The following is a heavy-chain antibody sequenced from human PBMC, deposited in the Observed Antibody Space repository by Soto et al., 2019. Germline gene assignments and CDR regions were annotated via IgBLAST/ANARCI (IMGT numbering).Heavy chain of an antibody. Sequence: EVQLVESGGGLVQPGGSLRLSCAASGFTFSTYSMHWVRQAPGKGLVWVSRISSDGSSTSYADSVKGRFTISRDNAKNTLYLQMNGLRADETAVYYCARNGGAVYHDDAFDIWGQGTMVTVSS. D-gene: IGHD2-8*01. CDR2: ISSDGSST. J-gene: IGHJ3*02. CDR1: GFTFSTYS. V-gene: IGHV3-74*01. CDR3: ARNGGAVYHDDAFDI.